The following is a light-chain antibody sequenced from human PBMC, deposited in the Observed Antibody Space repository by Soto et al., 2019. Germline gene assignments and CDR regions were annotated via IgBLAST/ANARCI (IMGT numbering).Light chain of an antibody. J-gene: IGKJ4*01. Sequence: EFVLTQSPGTLSLSPGERATLSCRASQTVRNNYLAWYQQKPGQAPRLLIYDASSRATGIPARFSGGGSGTDFTLTISRLQPADFAVYYCQQFSSYPLTFGEGTKVHIK. CDR1: QTVRNNY. CDR2: DAS. V-gene: IGKV3-20*01. CDR3: QQFSSYPLT.